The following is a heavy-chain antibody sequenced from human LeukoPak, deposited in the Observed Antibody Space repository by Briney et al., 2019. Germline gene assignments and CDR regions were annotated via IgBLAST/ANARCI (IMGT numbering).Heavy chain of an antibody. CDR3: GRSGSSWHGLDI. J-gene: IGHJ3*02. V-gene: IGHV3-13*04. CDR1: GFTFGSYD. D-gene: IGHD6-13*01. Sequence: PGGSLRLSCAASGFTFGSYDMHWVRQATGKGLEWVSAIGTAGDTHYPGSVKGRFTISRENAKNSLHLQMNSLRAGDTAVYYCGRSGSSWHGLDIWGQGTMVTVSS. CDR2: IGTAGDT.